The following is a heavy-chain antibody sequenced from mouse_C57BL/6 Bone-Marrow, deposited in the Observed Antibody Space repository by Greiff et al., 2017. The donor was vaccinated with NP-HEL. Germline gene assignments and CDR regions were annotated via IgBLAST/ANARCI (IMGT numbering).Heavy chain of an antibody. J-gene: IGHJ4*01. CDR3: ARGAQATSYYAMDY. CDR1: GYAFSSSW. Sequence: VQLQQSGPELVKPGASVKISCKASGYAFSSSWMNWVKQRPGKGLEWIGRIYPGDGDTNYNGKFKGKATLTADKSSSTAYMQLSSLTSEDSAVYFCARGAQATSYYAMDYWGQGTSVTVSS. CDR2: IYPGDGDT. V-gene: IGHV1-82*01. D-gene: IGHD3-2*02.